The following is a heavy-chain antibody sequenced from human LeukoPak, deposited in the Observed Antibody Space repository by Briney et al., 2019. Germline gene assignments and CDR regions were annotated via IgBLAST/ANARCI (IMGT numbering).Heavy chain of an antibody. CDR1: GFTFSDSY. D-gene: IGHD6-13*01. V-gene: IGHV3-11*06. Sequence: GGSLRLSCAASGFTFSDSYMSWLRQAPGKGLEWVSYISTGSIYKKYADSVQGRFTISRDNAKNSLYLQMNSLRVDDTAVYYCARVSPDSSSWYGTYYFDYWGQGTLVTVSS. CDR2: ISTGSIYK. J-gene: IGHJ4*02. CDR3: ARVSPDSSSWYGTYYFDY.